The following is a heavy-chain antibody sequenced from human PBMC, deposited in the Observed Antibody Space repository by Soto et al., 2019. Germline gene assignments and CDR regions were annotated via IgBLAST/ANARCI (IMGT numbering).Heavy chain of an antibody. CDR3: ARTSRSSAYDY. CDR1: GGSITCSTCY. J-gene: IGHJ4*02. Sequence: PSETLSLTCTVSGGSITCSTCYWGWIRQPPGMGLEWIGTVHDNGDTYFSPSLNSRVTISIDTSKNQFSLKLNSVTAADTAIYFCARTSRSSAYDYWSQGTLVTVSS. D-gene: IGHD3-10*01. V-gene: IGHV4-39*01. CDR2: VHDNGDT.